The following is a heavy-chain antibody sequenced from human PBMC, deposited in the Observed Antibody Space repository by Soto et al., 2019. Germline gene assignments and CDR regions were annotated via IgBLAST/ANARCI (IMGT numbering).Heavy chain of an antibody. D-gene: IGHD5-12*01. CDR2: IYPGDSDT. V-gene: IGHV5-51*01. CDR1: GYSFTSYW. Sequence: GESLKISCKGSGYSFTSYWIGWVRQMPGKGLEWMGIIYPGDSDTRYSPSFQGQVTISADKSISTAYLQWSSLKASDTAMYYCARSIVATNSYYYGMDVWGQGTTVTVSS. J-gene: IGHJ6*02. CDR3: ARSIVATNSYYYGMDV.